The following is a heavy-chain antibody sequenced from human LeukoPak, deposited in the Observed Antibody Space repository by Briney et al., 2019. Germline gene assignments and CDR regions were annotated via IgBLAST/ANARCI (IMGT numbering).Heavy chain of an antibody. CDR1: GGTFSSYA. CDR3: ARYCSGGSCYYYYGMDV. V-gene: IGHV1-69*04. CDR2: IIPILGIA. J-gene: IGHJ6*02. Sequence: SVKVSCKASGGTFSSYAISWVRQAPGQGLEWMGRIIPILGIANYAQKFQGRVTITADKSTSTAYMELSSLRSEDTAVYYCARYCSGGSCYYYYGMDVWGQGTTVTDSS. D-gene: IGHD2-15*01.